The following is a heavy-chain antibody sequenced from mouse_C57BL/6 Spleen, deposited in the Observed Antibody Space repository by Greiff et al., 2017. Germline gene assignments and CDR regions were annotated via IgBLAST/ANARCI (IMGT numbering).Heavy chain of an antibody. J-gene: IGHJ4*01. CDR3: ARHALIGNYYAMDY. Sequence: VKVVESGPGLVAPSQSLSITCTVSGFSLTSYGVHWVRQPPGKGLEWLVVIWSDGSTTYNSDLKSRLSISKDNSKSQVFLKMNSLQTEDTAMYYCARHALIGNYYAMDYWGQGTSVTVSS. V-gene: IGHV2-6-1*01. D-gene: IGHD2-1*01. CDR2: IWSDGST. CDR1: GFSLTSYG.